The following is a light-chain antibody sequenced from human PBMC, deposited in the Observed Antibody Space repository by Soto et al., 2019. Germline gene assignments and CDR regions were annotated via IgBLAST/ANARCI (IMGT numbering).Light chain of an antibody. CDR3: MQGTHWWT. J-gene: IGKJ1*01. V-gene: IGKV2-28*01. CDR2: LGS. CDR1: QSLLHTNGCNY. Sequence: DIVMTHSTLPLPVTPGEAASISCRSSQSLLHTNGCNYLDWYLQKPGQSPQLLMYLGSNRASGVPDRFSGSGSGTDFTLKISRVEAEDVGVYYCMQGTHWWTFGQGTKVDIK.